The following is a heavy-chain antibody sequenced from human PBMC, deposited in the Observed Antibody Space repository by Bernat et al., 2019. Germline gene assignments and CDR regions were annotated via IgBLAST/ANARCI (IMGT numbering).Heavy chain of an antibody. J-gene: IGHJ4*02. CDR3: ARDPSNTSGWYAYFDS. CDR1: GYTFTHHG. CDR2: ISGYNGDT. D-gene: IGHD6-19*01. V-gene: IGHV1-18*01. Sequence: QVQLVQSGTEVKKPGASVRVSCKTSGYTFTHHGIGWVRQAPGQGLEWLGWISGYNGDTIYAQRLQGRVTMTTYTPTNTAYMELTGLRPDDTAVYYCARDPSNTSGWYAYFDSWGQGTLVTVSS.